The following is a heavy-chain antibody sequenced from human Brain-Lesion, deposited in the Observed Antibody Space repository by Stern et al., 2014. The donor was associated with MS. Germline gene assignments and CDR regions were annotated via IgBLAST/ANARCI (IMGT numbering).Heavy chain of an antibody. J-gene: IGHJ6*02. Sequence: VQLLESGAEVKKPGASVKVSCKTSGYIFTGYYIHWVRQAPGQGLEWMAWINPKTGGTKYEQKFQGRVTMSRDTSISTAYVELSSLTSDDTAVYYCARDQRGITIFGVVTDYYYLGMDVWGQGTTVTVSS. CDR3: ARDQRGITIFGVVTDYYYLGMDV. D-gene: IGHD3-3*01. V-gene: IGHV1-2*02. CDR1: GYIFTGYY. CDR2: INPKTGGT.